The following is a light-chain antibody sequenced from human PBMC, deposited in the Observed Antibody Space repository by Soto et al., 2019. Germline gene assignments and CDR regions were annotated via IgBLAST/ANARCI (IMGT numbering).Light chain of an antibody. J-gene: IGKJ2*01. CDR1: RRVSANY. V-gene: IGKV3-20*01. CDR3: YQPGSTPNT. Sequence: EVVLTQSPDTLSLSPGERATLSCRASRRVSANYLAWFHQQPGQSPRLLIHGASKRASGIPDRFSGSGSGTDFNLTISRLEPEDLGVFYCYQPGSTPNTFGQGTTVEIK. CDR2: GAS.